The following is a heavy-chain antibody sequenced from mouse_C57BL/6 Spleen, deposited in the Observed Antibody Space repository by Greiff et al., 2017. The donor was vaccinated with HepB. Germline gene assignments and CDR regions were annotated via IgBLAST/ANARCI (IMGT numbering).Heavy chain of an antibody. D-gene: IGHD1-1*02. Sequence: QVQLKESGAELVRPGASVTLSCKASGYTFTDYEMHWVKQTPVHGLEWIGAIDPETGGTAYNQKFKGKAILTADKSSSTAYMELRSLISEDSAVYYCTRDGGSSWFAYWGQGTLVTVSA. CDR3: TRDGGSSWFAY. J-gene: IGHJ3*01. CDR2: IDPETGGT. V-gene: IGHV1-15*01. CDR1: GYTFTDYE.